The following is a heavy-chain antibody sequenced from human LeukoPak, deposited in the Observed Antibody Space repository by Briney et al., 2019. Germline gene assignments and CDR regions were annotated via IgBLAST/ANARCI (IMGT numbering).Heavy chain of an antibody. Sequence: GASVKVSCKASGYTFTSYYVHWVRQAPGQGLEWMGWIDPNSGGTNYAQKFQGRVTMTRDTSISTAYMELSRLRSDDTAVYYCARDRHYYYDSSGYLGAFDIWGQGTMVTVSS. D-gene: IGHD3-22*01. CDR3: ARDRHYYYDSSGYLGAFDI. CDR2: IDPNSGGT. V-gene: IGHV1-2*02. J-gene: IGHJ3*02. CDR1: GYTFTSYY.